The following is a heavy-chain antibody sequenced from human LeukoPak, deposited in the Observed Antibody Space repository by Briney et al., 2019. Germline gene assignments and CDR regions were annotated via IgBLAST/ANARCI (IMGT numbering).Heavy chain of an antibody. CDR1: GFTVSSNY. D-gene: IGHD3-3*01. J-gene: IGHJ6*03. V-gene: IGHV3-53*01. CDR3: AKAPYYDFWSGYSIPDYYYMDV. Sequence: PGGSLRLSCAASGFTVSSNYMSWVRQAPGKGLEWVSVIHSGGTTYYADSVKGRFTISRDNSKNTLYLQMNSLRAEDTAVYYCAKAPYYDFWSGYSIPDYYYMDVWGKGTTVTVSS. CDR2: IHSGGTT.